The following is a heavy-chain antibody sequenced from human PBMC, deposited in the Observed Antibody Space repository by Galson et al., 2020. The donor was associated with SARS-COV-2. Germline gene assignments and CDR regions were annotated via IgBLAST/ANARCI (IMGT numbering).Heavy chain of an antibody. CDR2: IWYDGSNK. J-gene: IGHJ4*02. CDR1: GFTFSSYG. V-gene: IGHV3-33*01. CDR3: ARALHYTYYYGSGSYYNSYYFDY. D-gene: IGHD3-10*01. Sequence: GGSLRLSCAASGFTFSSYGMHWVRQAPGKGLEWVAVIWYDGSNKYYADSVKGRFTISRDNSKNTLYLQMNSLRAEDTAVYYCARALHYTYYYGSGSYYNSYYFDYWGQGTLVTVSS.